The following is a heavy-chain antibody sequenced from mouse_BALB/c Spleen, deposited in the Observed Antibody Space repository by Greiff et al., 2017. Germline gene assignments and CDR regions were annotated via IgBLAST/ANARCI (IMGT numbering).Heavy chain of an antibody. V-gene: IGHV5-17*02. J-gene: IGHJ4*01. CDR2: ISSGSSTI. Sequence: EVKLVKSGGGLVQPGGSRKLSCAASGFTFSSFGMHWVRQAPEKGLEWVAYISSGSSTIYYADTVKGRFTISRDNPKNTLFLQMTSLRSEDTAMYYCARGMDYWGQGTSVTVSS. CDR1: GFTFSSFG. CDR3: ARGMDY.